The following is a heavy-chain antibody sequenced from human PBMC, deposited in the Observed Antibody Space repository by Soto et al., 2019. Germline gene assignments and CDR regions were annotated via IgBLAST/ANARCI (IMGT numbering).Heavy chain of an antibody. D-gene: IGHD6-13*01. V-gene: IGHV3-21*01. Sequence: GGSLRLSCAASGFTFSSYSMNWVRQAPGKGLEWVSSISSSSSYIYYADSVKGRFTISRDNAKNSLYLQMNSLRAEDTAVYYCARGAAAGISHYYYYYMDVWGKGTTVTVSS. J-gene: IGHJ6*03. CDR3: ARGAAAGISHYYYYYMDV. CDR1: GFTFSSYS. CDR2: ISSSSSYI.